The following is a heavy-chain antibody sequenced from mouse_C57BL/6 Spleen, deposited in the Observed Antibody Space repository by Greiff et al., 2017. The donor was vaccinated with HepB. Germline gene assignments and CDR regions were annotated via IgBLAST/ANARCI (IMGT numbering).Heavy chain of an antibody. D-gene: IGHD1-1*01. CDR1: GYAFTNYL. V-gene: IGHV1-54*01. CDR2: INPGSGGT. J-gene: IGHJ4*01. Sequence: VQLQQSGAELVRPGTSVKVSCKASGYAFTNYLIEWVKQRPGQGLEWIGVINPGSGGTNYNEKFKGKATLTADKSSSTAYMQLSSLTSEDSAVYFCARRSSYYYAMDYWGQGTSVTVSS. CDR3: ARRSSYYYAMDY.